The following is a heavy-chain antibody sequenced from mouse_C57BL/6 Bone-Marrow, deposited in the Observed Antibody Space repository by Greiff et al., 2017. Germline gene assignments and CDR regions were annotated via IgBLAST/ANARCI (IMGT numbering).Heavy chain of an antibody. Sequence: QVQLKQPGAELVMPGASVKLSCKASGYTFTSYWMHWVKQRPGQGLEWIGEIDPSDSYTNYNQKFKGKSTLTVDKSSSTAYMQLSSLTSEDSAVYYCARCRYSKNAMDYWGQGTSVTVSS. CDR2: IDPSDSYT. V-gene: IGHV1-69*01. D-gene: IGHD2-5*01. CDR1: GYTFTSYW. CDR3: ARCRYSKNAMDY. J-gene: IGHJ4*01.